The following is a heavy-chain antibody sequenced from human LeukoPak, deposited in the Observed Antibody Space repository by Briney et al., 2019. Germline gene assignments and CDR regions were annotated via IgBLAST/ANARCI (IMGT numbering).Heavy chain of an antibody. CDR3: AKAPRMLVRGVIRGDH. Sequence: GGSLRLSCAASGFTFSSYAMHWVRQAPGKGLEWVAVISYDGSNKYYADSVKGRFSISRDNSNNTVSLQMNSLRADDTAVYYCAKAPRMLVRGVIRGDHWGQGTLVTVSS. V-gene: IGHV3-30-3*01. D-gene: IGHD3-10*01. J-gene: IGHJ4*02. CDR1: GFTFSSYA. CDR2: ISYDGSNK.